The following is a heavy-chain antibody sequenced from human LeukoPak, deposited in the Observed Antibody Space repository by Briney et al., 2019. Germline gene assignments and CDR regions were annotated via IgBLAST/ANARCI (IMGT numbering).Heavy chain of an antibody. J-gene: IGHJ3*02. V-gene: IGHV3-23*01. D-gene: IGHD3-22*01. CDR1: GFTFSSYA. CDR2: ISGSGGST. Sequence: GGSLRLSCAASGFTFSSYAMSWVRQAPGKGLEWVSAISGSGGSTYYADSVKGRFTISRDNSKNTLYLQMNSLRAEDTAVYYCARQQDGARYDSSGLPRSAFDIWGQGTMVTVSS. CDR3: ARQQDGARYDSSGLPRSAFDI.